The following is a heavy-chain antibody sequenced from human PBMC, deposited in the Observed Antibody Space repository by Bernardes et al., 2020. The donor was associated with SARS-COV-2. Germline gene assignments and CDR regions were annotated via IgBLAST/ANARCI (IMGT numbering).Heavy chain of an antibody. J-gene: IGHJ4*02. CDR2: IYDSGVT. D-gene: IGHD4-17*01. CDR1: GNSISSNY. Sequence: SETLFLTCIVSGNSISSNYWSWIRQSPGKGLEWIGYIYDSGVTNYNPSLKSRITISVDMSKKQFSLKLNSVTAADTAVYYCARADDYGDLLYWGQGTLVTVSS. V-gene: IGHV4-59*01. CDR3: ARADDYGDLLY.